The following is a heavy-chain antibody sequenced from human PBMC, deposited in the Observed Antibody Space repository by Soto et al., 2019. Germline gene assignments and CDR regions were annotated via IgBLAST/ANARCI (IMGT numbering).Heavy chain of an antibody. V-gene: IGHV4-34*01. CDR3: AARTGGKQFDP. J-gene: IGHJ5*02. Sequence: PSETLSLTCAVYGGSFSGYYWSWIRQPPGKGLEWIGEINHSGSTNYNPSLKSRVTISVDTSKNQFSLKLSSVTAADTAVYYCAARTGGKQFDPWGQGTLVTVSS. CDR1: GGSFSGYY. CDR2: INHSGST. D-gene: IGHD3-16*01.